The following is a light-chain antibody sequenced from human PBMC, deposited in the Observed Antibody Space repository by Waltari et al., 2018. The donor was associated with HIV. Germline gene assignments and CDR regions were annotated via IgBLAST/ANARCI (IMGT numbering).Light chain of an antibody. Sequence: SFELTQPPSVSVSPGQTATIACSGNALTKGSPYWYRQRSGQAPELVLYEDTKRPSVIPERFHGSRSGTTVTLIINGAQAEDEGDYYCYSTDSSDSHRGVFGTGTAVYVL. V-gene: IGLV3-10*01. CDR3: YSTDSSDSHRGV. CDR1: ALTKGS. J-gene: IGLJ1*01. CDR2: EDT.